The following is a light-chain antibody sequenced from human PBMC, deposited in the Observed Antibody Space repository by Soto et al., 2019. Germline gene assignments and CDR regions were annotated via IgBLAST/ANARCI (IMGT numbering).Light chain of an antibody. V-gene: IGLV1-40*01. Sequence: QSVLTQPPSASGAPGQRVTISCTGNSSNLGGGYDVYWYQQLPGAAPKLVIFGNRKRPSGVPERFSGSKSGTSASLAITGLQAEDEADYYCPAYDYSLTAWVFGGGTKLTVL. CDR1: SSNLGGGYD. J-gene: IGLJ3*02. CDR2: GNR. CDR3: PAYDYSLTAWV.